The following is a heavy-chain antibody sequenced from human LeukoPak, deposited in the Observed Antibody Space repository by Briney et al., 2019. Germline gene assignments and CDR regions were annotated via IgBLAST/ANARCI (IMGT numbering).Heavy chain of an antibody. J-gene: IGHJ3*02. CDR3: ARVQYCGGDCYSEAFDI. D-gene: IGHD2-21*02. Sequence: GGSLRLSCAASGFTFSSYWMSWVRQAPGKGLERVAHIRQDGSEKYYVYSVKGRFTISRDNAKNSLYLQMNSLRAEDTAVYYCARVQYCGGDCYSEAFDIWGQGTMVTVSS. CDR2: IRQDGSEK. V-gene: IGHV3-7*01. CDR1: GFTFSSYW.